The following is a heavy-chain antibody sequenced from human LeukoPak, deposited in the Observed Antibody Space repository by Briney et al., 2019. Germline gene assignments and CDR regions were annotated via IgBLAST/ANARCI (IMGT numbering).Heavy chain of an antibody. D-gene: IGHD3-22*01. V-gene: IGHV4-59*12. CDR3: ARGRSYYDSSGYYIDY. Sequence: PSETLSLTCTVSGGSISSYYWSWIRQPPGKGLEWIAYIYYSESTNYNPSLKSRVTISVDTSKNQFSLKLSSVTAADTAVYYCARGRSYYDSSGYYIDYWGQGTLVTVSS. CDR1: GGSISSYY. J-gene: IGHJ4*02. CDR2: IYYSEST.